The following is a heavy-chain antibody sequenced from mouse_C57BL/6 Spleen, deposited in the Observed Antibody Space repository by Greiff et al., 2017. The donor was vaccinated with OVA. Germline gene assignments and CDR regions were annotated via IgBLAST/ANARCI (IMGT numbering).Heavy chain of an antibody. CDR1: GYAFSSSW. CDR2: IYPGDGDT. CDR3: AREGGLRPYFDY. J-gene: IGHJ2*01. Sequence: QVQLKQSGPELVKPGASVKISCKASGYAFSSSWMNWVKQRPGKGLEWIGRIYPGDGDTNYNGKFKGKATLTADKSSSTAYMQLSSLTSEDSAVYFCAREGGLRPYFDYWGQGTTLTVSS. D-gene: IGHD2-4*01. V-gene: IGHV1-82*01.